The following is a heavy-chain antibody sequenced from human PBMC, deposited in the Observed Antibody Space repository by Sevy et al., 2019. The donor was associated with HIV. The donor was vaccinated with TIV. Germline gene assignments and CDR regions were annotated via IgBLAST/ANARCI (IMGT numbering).Heavy chain of an antibody. CDR2: ISFDGSNK. D-gene: IGHD6-13*01. J-gene: IGHJ4*02. CDR3: AKNTAAAGTGGFDY. Sequence: GGSLRLSCAASVLIFSHYGMHWVRQAPGKGLEWVAFISFDGSNKYYVDSVKGRFTISRDNSKNTLYLQMNSLRTEDTALYYCAKNTAAAGTGGFDYWGQGTLVTVSS. V-gene: IGHV3-30*02. CDR1: VLIFSHYG.